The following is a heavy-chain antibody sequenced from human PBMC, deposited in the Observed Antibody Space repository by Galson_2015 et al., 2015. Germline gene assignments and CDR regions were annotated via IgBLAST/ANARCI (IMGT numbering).Heavy chain of an antibody. D-gene: IGHD5-18*01. CDR3: AKDLGDTGDC. V-gene: IGHV3-30*18. CDR1: GFTFSRYG. Sequence: SLRLSCAASGFTFSRYGMHWVRQAPGKGLEWVAFISYDGSNKYYADSVKGRFTISRDNSKNTLYLQMNSLRAEDTAVYCCAKDLGDTGDCWGQGTLVPVSS. J-gene: IGHJ4*02. CDR2: ISYDGSNK.